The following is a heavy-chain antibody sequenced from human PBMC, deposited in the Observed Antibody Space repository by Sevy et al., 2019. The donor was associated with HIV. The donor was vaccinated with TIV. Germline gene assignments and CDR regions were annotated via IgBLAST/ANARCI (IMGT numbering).Heavy chain of an antibody. J-gene: IGHJ3*02. Sequence: GGSLRLSCAASGFTFSSYGMHWVRQAPGKGLEWVAVISYDGSNKYYADSVKGRFTISRDNSKNTLYLQMNSLRAEDTAGYYCASKPKELFLGAFDIWGQGTMVTVSS. CDR2: ISYDGSNK. CDR1: GFTFSSYG. V-gene: IGHV3-30*03. CDR3: ASKPKELFLGAFDI. D-gene: IGHD3-10*01.